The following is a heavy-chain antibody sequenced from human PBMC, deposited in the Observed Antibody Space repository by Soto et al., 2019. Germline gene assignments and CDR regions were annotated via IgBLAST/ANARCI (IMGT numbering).Heavy chain of an antibody. Sequence: GESLKISCKGSGYSFTNYWIAWVRQMPGKGLEWVGIIYPGDSDTRYSPSFQGQVTISADKSISTAYLQWGSLKASDTAIYYCARHLYASGTYKASFGNWGQGTLITVSS. J-gene: IGHJ4*02. CDR1: GYSFTNYW. D-gene: IGHD3-10*01. V-gene: IGHV5-51*01. CDR2: IYPGDSDT. CDR3: ARHLYASGTYKASFGN.